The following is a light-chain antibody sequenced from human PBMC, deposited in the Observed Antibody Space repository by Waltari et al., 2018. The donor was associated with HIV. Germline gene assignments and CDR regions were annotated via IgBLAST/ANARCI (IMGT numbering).Light chain of an antibody. CDR1: QDINSN. Sequence: DIQLTQSPSFLSASVGDRVTITCRASQDINSNLAWYQQKPGTAPKLLIYIASTLQSGVPSRFSGSGSGTEFTLTITSLQPEDFATYYCQQLNISTPKFGGGTKVEIK. J-gene: IGKJ4*01. V-gene: IGKV1-9*01. CDR2: IAS. CDR3: QQLNISTPK.